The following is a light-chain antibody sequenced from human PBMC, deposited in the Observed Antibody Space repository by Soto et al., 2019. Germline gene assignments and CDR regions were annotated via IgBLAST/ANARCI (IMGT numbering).Light chain of an antibody. Sequence: QTVVTQEPSFSVSPGRTVTLTCGLSSGSVSTSYYPSWYQQTPRQAPRTLLYNTNTRSSGVPDRFSCSILGNKAALTITGAQPEVESDYYCVLYMGSGIWVFGGGTKLTVL. CDR1: SGSVSTSYY. V-gene: IGLV8-61*01. J-gene: IGLJ3*02. CDR2: NTN. CDR3: VLYMGSGIWV.